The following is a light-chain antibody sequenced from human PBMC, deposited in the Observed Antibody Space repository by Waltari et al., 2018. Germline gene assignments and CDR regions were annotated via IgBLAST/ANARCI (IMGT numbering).Light chain of an antibody. Sequence: DFQMTQSPSSLSASVGDRVTITCRASQVISNYLAWYQQKPGKGPKLLIYAASTLQSGVPSRFSGRVSGTDFTLTISSLQPEDVATYYCQKYDSVPLTFGPGTKVDIK. CDR3: QKYDSVPLT. J-gene: IGKJ3*01. CDR1: QVISNY. CDR2: AAS. V-gene: IGKV1-27*01.